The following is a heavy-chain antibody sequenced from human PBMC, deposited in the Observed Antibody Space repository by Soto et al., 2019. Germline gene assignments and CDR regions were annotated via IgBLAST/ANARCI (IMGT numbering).Heavy chain of an antibody. V-gene: IGHV1-69*01. CDR1: GDKFSTYA. CDR3: ARGGKERFRGSGMHV. CDR2: IITFFGAA. Sequence: QVQLVQSGAEVRKPGSSVRVACKASGDKFSTYAINWVRQVPGQGLEWLGGIITFFGAAMYAQKFQGRVTITADESATTAYMELSSLRSEDTAVYYCARGGKERFRGSGMHVWGQGTTVTVSS. J-gene: IGHJ6*02. D-gene: IGHD1-1*01.